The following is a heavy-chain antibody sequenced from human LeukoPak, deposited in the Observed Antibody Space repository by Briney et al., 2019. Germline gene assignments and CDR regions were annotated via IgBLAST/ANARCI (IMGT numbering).Heavy chain of an antibody. CDR2: IKEDGTET. J-gene: IGHJ4*02. CDR1: GFIFSNYG. D-gene: IGHD5-24*01. Sequence: GSLRLSCAASGFIFSNYGMNWVRQAPGKGLEWVANIKEDGTETYYVDSVKGRFTISRDNAKNSLYLQMNSLRVEDTAVYYCAKEGRSLQTYWGQGTLVTVSS. V-gene: IGHV3-7*03. CDR3: AKEGRSLQTY.